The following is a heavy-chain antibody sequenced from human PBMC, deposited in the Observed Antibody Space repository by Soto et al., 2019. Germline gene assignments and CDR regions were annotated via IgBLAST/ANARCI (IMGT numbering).Heavy chain of an antibody. CDR3: ARIRLLRGSGSYSSFRFDY. V-gene: IGHV1-8*01. J-gene: IGHJ4*02. CDR1: GYTFTSYD. D-gene: IGHD3-10*01. CDR2: MNPNSGNT. Sequence: ASVKGSCKASGYTFTSYDINWVRQATGQGLEWMGWMNPNSGNTGYAQKFQGRVTMTRNTSISTAYMELSSLRSEDTAVYYCARIRLLRGSGSYSSFRFDYWGQGTLVTVSS.